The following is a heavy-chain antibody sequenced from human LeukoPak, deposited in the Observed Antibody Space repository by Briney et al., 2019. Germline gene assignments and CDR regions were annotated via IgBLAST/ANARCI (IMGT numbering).Heavy chain of an antibody. CDR1: GGSFSGYY. Sequence: PSETLSLTCAVYGGSFSGYYWSWIPQPPGKGLEWIGEINHSGRTNYNPSLKSRVTISVDTSKNQFSLKLSSVTAADTAVYYCARGSPLVYDFWSGYYTPNGPFDYWGQGTLVTVSS. V-gene: IGHV4-34*01. J-gene: IGHJ4*02. D-gene: IGHD3-3*01. CDR3: ARGSPLVYDFWSGYYTPNGPFDY. CDR2: INHSGRT.